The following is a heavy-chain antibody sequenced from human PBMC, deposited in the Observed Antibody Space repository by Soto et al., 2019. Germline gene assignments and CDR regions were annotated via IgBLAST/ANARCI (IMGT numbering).Heavy chain of an antibody. CDR2: IDPSDSYT. V-gene: IGHV5-10-1*01. J-gene: IGHJ3*02. CDR1: GYSFTSYW. Sequence: GESLKISCKGSGYSFTSYWISWVRHMPGKGLEWMGRIDPSDSYTNYSPSFQGHVTISADKSISTAYLQWSSLKASDTAMYYCARRPYDSSGYYSLAFDIWGQGTMVTVSS. D-gene: IGHD3-22*01. CDR3: ARRPYDSSGYYSLAFDI.